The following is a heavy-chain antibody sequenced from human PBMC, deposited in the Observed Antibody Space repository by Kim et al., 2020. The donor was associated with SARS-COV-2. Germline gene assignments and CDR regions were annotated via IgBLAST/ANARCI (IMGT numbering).Heavy chain of an antibody. J-gene: IGHJ5*02. D-gene: IGHD3-9*01. Sequence: SVKVSCKASGGTFSSYAISWVRQAPGQGLEWMGGIIPIFGTANYAQKFQGRVTITADESTSTAYMELSSLRSEDTAVYYCARVGGYDILTGSPADPRRGWFDPWGQGTLVTVSS. CDR1: GGTFSSYA. V-gene: IGHV1-69*13. CDR2: IIPIFGTA. CDR3: ARVGGYDILTGSPADPRRGWFDP.